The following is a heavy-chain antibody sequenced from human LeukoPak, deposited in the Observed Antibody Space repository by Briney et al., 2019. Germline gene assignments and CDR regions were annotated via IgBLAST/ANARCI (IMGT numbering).Heavy chain of an antibody. CDR1: GASVSGSGYC. J-gene: IGHJ4*02. CDR2: IYSSGST. CDR3: AKSGGYGLIDY. D-gene: IGHD1-26*01. Sequence: SETLSLACTAAGASVSGSGYCWGWIRQPPGKGLDWIGSIYSSGSTYYNASLQSRVTISIETSKSQISLRLNSVTASDTAMYYCAKSGGYGLIDYWGQGTLVTVSS. V-gene: IGHV4-39*01.